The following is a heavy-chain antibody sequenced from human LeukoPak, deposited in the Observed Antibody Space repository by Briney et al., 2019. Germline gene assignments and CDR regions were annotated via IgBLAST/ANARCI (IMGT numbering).Heavy chain of an antibody. V-gene: IGHV3-53*01. CDR3: ARDSGRFDVFDI. Sequence: TGGSLRLSCAASGXTVSTNYMSWVRQAPGKGLEWVSVIYSDGRTYYADSVKGRFTIYRDNSKNTLYLQMNSLRAEYTAVYYCARDSGRFDVFDIWGQGTMVTVSS. J-gene: IGHJ3*02. D-gene: IGHD3-10*01. CDR2: IYSDGRT. CDR1: GXTVSTNY.